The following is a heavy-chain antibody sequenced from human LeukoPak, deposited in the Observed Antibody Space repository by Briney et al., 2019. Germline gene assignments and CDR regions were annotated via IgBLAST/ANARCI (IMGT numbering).Heavy chain of an antibody. CDR3: ARHPPWDTAMDY. CDR2: IDPSDSYT. D-gene: IGHD5-18*01. J-gene: IGHJ4*02. V-gene: IGHV5-10-1*01. Sequence: PGESLKISCKGSGYSFTSYWISWVRQMPGKGLEWMGRIDPSDSYTNYSPSFQGHVTISADKSISTAYLQWSSLKASDTAMYYCARHPPWDTAMDYWGQGTLVTVSS. CDR1: GYSFTSYW.